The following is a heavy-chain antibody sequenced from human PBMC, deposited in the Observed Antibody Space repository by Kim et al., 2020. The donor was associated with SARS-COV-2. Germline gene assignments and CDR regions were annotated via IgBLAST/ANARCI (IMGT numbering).Heavy chain of an antibody. V-gene: IGHV3-11*05. J-gene: IGHJ3*01. CDR3: VRVRTSLGEAFDF. CDR1: GFTFSDKF. CDR2: ISSSSGYT. D-gene: IGHD3-16*01. Sequence: GGSLRLSCAASGFTFSDKFMSWIRQAPGKGLEWVSYISSSSGYTNYADSVKGRFTISRDNAKNSLYLQMNSLRAEDTAVYYCVRVRTSLGEAFDFWGEGT.